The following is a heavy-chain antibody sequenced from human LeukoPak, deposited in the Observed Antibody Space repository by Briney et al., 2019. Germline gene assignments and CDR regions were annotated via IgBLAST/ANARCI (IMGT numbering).Heavy chain of an antibody. V-gene: IGHV1-69*13. CDR3: AREGIYYYDSSGYPYYFDY. J-gene: IGHJ4*02. CDR1: GGTFSSYA. D-gene: IGHD3-22*01. CDR2: IIPIFGTA. Sequence: SVKVSCKASGGTFSSYAISWVRQAPGQGLEWMGGIIPIFGTANYAQKFQGRVTITADESTSPAYMELSSLRSEDTAVYYCAREGIYYYDSSGYPYYFDYWGQGTLVTVSS.